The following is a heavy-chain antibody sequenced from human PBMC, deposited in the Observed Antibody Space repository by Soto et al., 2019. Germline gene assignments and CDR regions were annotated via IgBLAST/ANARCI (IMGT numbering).Heavy chain of an antibody. Sequence: GGSMRVSCAAAGFTFSNAWMSWVRQAPGKGLEWVGRIKSKTDGGTTDYAAPVKGRFTISRDDSKNTLYLQMNSLKTEDTAVYYCTTRGYDFWSGPSYYFDYWGQGTLVTVSS. D-gene: IGHD3-3*01. J-gene: IGHJ4*02. CDR1: GFTFSNAW. CDR3: TTRGYDFWSGPSYYFDY. V-gene: IGHV3-15*01. CDR2: IKSKTDGGTT.